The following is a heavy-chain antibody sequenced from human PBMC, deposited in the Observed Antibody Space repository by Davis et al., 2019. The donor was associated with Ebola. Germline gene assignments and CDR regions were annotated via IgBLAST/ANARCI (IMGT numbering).Heavy chain of an antibody. D-gene: IGHD1-1*01. Sequence: GESLKISCAASGFTFSTYWMHWVRQAPGKGLEWVANIKEDGTMKNYVDSVKGRFTISRDNAKNSLYLQMNSLRVDDTAVYYCFRMSTGYWGQGTLVTVSS. CDR3: FRMSTGY. CDR1: GFTFSTYW. CDR2: IKEDGTMK. V-gene: IGHV3-7*03. J-gene: IGHJ4*02.